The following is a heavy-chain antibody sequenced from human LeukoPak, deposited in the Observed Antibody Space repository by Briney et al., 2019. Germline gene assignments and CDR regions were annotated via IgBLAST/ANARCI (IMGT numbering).Heavy chain of an antibody. CDR3: ARVWGRYFDY. CDR1: GDSLSSNSVA. V-gene: IGHV6-1*01. J-gene: IGHJ4*02. D-gene: IGHD3-16*01. CDR2: TYYRSKWYN. Sequence: SQTLSLTCAISGDSLSSNSVAWNWIRQSPSRGLEWLGRTYYRSKWYNDYAVSVESRITINPDASKNQFSLQLNSVTPEDTAVYYCARVWGRYFDYWGQGTLVTVSS.